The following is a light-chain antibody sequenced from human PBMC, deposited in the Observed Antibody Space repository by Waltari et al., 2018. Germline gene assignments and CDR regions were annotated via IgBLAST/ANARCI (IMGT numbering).Light chain of an antibody. CDR2: AVS. CDR1: SSDVGNYTR. J-gene: IGLJ2*01. CDR3: SSYAGSSKGV. Sequence: QSALTQPASVSGSPGQSITISCTGTSSDVGNYTRVSWYQQNPGQAPKLMIYAVSKWPSGVSDRFSGSKSGDMASLTISGLQPEDEAEYFCSSYAGSSKGVFGGGTKVTVL. V-gene: IGLV2-23*02.